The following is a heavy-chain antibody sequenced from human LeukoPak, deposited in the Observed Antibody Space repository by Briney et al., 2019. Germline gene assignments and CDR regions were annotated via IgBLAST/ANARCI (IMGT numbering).Heavy chain of an antibody. CDR1: GFTFSSYG. V-gene: IGHV3-48*04. CDR2: ISSSSSTI. J-gene: IGHJ5*02. D-gene: IGHD3-22*01. Sequence: GGSLRLSCAASGFTFSSYGMTWVRQAPGKGLEWVSYISSSSSTIYYADSVKGRFTISRDNAKNSLYLQMNSLRAEDTAVYYCARGQYYYDSSGYSVINWFDPWGQGTLVTVSS. CDR3: ARGQYYYDSSGYSVINWFDP.